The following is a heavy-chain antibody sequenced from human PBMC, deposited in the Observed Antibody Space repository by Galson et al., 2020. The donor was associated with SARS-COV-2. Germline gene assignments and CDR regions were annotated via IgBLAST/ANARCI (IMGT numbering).Heavy chain of an antibody. CDR1: GGSISSGGYY. CDR3: ASLDWVDWLLFRGPRFDY. J-gene: IGHJ4*02. D-gene: IGHD3-9*01. Sequence: SETLSLTCTVSGGSISSGGYYWSWIRQHPGKGLEWIGYIYYSGSTYYNPSLKSRVTISVDTSKNQFSLKLSSVTAADTAVYYCASLDWVDWLLFRGPRFDYWGQGTLVTVSS. CDR2: IYYSGST. V-gene: IGHV4-31*03.